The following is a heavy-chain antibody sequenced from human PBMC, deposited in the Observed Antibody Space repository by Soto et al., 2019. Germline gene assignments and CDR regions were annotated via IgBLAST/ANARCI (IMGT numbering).Heavy chain of an antibody. J-gene: IGHJ6*02. V-gene: IGHV3-21*01. CDR1: GFTFSSYS. CDR2: ISSSSSYI. D-gene: IGHD3-22*01. Sequence: PGGSLRFSCAASGFTFSSYSMNWVRQAPGKGLEWVSSISSSSSYIYYADSVKGRFTISRDNAKNSLYLQMNSLRAEDTAVYYCAREPYYYDSSGYLRHYGMDVWGQGTTVTVSS. CDR3: AREPYYYDSSGYLRHYGMDV.